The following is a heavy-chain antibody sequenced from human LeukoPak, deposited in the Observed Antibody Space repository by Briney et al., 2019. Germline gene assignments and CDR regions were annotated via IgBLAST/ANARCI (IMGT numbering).Heavy chain of an antibody. CDR2: IYPRDGST. CDR3: ARDQEGFDY. V-gene: IGHV1-46*01. J-gene: IGHJ4*02. Sequence: PGASVKVSCKASGHTFTSNYIHWVRQAPGQGLEWMGMIYPRDGSTSYAQKFQGRVTVTRDTSTSTVHMELSGLRSEDTAVYYCARDQEGFDYWGQGTLVTVSS. CDR1: GHTFTSNY.